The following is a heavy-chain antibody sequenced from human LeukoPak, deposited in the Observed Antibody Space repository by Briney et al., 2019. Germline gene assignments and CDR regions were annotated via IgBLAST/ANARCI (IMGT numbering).Heavy chain of an antibody. CDR2: ISYDGSNK. CDR1: GFTFSSYG. J-gene: IGHJ4*02. D-gene: IGHD3-9*01. V-gene: IGHV3-30*18. Sequence: GRSLRLSCAASGFTFSSYGMHWVRQAPGKGLEWVAVISYDGSNKYYADSVKGRFTISRDNSKNTLYLQMNSRRAEDTAVYYCAKSSILSPRLDYWGQGTLVTVSS. CDR3: AKSSILSPRLDY.